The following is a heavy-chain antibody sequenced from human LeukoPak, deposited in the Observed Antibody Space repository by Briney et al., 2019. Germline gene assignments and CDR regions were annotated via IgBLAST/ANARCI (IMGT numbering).Heavy chain of an antibody. V-gene: IGHV3-74*01. CDR1: GFTFSSYW. D-gene: IGHD3-22*01. CDR2: IKSDGSTT. CDR3: ASSYDSSQFDY. J-gene: IGHJ4*02. Sequence: GGSLRLSCAASGFTFSSYWMHWVRQAPGKGLVWVSRIKSDGSTTTYADSVKGRFTISRDNSKNTLYLQMNSLRAEDTAVYYCASSYDSSQFDYWGQGTLVTVSS.